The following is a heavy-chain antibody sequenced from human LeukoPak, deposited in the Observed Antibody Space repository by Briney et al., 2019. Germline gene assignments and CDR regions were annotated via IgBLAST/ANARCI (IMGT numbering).Heavy chain of an antibody. D-gene: IGHD3-3*02. J-gene: IGHJ4*02. CDR2: IYYSGTT. V-gene: IGHV4-39*01. CDR3: ARQSTSMSTC. CDR1: DDSISSSSYY. Sequence: SETLSLTCAVSDDSISSSSYYWGWIRQRPEEGLEWIGSIYYSGTTYYNPSLKSRVTISVDTSKNQLSLKLSSVTAADTALYFCARQSTSMSTCWGQGTLVTVSS.